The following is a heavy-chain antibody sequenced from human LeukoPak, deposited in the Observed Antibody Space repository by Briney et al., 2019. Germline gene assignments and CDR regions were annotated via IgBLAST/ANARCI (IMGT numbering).Heavy chain of an antibody. J-gene: IGHJ4*02. Sequence: GGSLRLSCVASGFTFKTSYKFVFTDYWMSWVRQAPGKGLEWVAKKKQDGREKYYLDSVKGRFTISRDNAKNSLYLHMNRLSAEDRATFCCATWDFWSGYRFESWGQGTLVTVSS. D-gene: IGHD3-3*01. V-gene: IGHV3-7*01. CDR3: ATWDFWSGYRFES. CDR1: GFTFKTSYKFVFTDYW. CDR2: KKQDGREK.